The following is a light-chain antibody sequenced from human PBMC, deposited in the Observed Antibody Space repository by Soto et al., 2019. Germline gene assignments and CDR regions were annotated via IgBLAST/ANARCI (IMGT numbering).Light chain of an antibody. Sequence: QSALTQPPSASGSPGQSVTISCTGTSSDVGGYNYVSWYQHHPGKAPKLVIYEVNKRPSGVPDRFSGSKSGNTASLTVSGLQAEDDADYYCSSYAGSNNIRYVFGTGTKLTVL. CDR2: EVN. CDR3: SSYAGSNNIRYV. V-gene: IGLV2-8*01. J-gene: IGLJ1*01. CDR1: SSDVGGYNY.